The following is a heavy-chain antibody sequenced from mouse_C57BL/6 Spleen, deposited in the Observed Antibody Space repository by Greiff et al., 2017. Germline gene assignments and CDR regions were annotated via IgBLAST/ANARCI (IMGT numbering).Heavy chain of an antibody. J-gene: IGHJ2*01. Sequence: QVQLQQSGAELVKPGASVKLSCKASGYTFTGYTIHWVKQRSGQGLEWIGWFYPGSGSIKYNEKFKDKATLTADKSSSTVYMELSRLTSEDSAVYFCARPEVDGSSYVRSYFDYWGQGTTLTVSS. D-gene: IGHD1-1*01. V-gene: IGHV1-62-2*01. CDR2: FYPGSGSI. CDR3: ARPEVDGSSYVRSYFDY. CDR1: GYTFTGYT.